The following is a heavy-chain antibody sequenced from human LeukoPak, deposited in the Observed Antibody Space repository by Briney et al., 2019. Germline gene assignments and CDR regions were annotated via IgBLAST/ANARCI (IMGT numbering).Heavy chain of an antibody. J-gene: IGHJ4*02. CDR2: ISYHGTNT. CDR3: TRDPRL. Sequence: GRSLRLSCAASGFAFSTYDIHCVRHAPGKGLEWVAVISYHGTNTYYADSVKGRFTVSRDNSDNTLYLHMDRLRPEDTAVYFCTRDPRLWGQGTLVTVSS. V-gene: IGHV3-30-3*01. CDR1: GFAFSTYD.